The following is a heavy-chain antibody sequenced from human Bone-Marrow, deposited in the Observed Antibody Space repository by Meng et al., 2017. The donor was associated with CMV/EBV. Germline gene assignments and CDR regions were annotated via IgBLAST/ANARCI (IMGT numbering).Heavy chain of an antibody. V-gene: IGHV3-73*01. D-gene: IGHD6-19*01. CDR3: TTRIAVAVGLKDF. Sequence: GESLKISCAASGFTFSGSAILWVRQASGKGLEWVGRIRRKTNNYATSYAASVKGRFTIFRDDSKNMAYLQMSSLKTEDTAIYYCTTRIAVAVGLKDFWGQGALVTVSS. J-gene: IGHJ4*02. CDR2: IRRKTNNYAT. CDR1: GFTFSGSA.